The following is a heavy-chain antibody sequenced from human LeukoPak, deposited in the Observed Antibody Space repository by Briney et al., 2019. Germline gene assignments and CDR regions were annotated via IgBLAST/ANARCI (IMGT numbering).Heavy chain of an antibody. D-gene: IGHD3-10*01. CDR1: GGSFTSYY. J-gene: IGHJ4*02. CDR2: IDTSGTT. CDR3: ARDAKYYYGSRTFFFFEY. Sequence: SETLSLTCTVSGGSFTSYYWSWIRQPAGKGLEWIGHIDTSGTTNYNPSLKSRATMSTDTSKNQFSLKLSSVTAADTAIYYCARDAKYYYGSRTFFFFEYWGQGTLLTVSS. V-gene: IGHV4-4*07.